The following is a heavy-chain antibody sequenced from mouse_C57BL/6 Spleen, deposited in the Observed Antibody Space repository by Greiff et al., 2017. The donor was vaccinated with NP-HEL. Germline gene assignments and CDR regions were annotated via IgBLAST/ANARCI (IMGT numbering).Heavy chain of an antibody. CDR2: ISSGGDYI. Sequence: DVMLVESGEGLVKPGGSLKLSCAASGFTFSSYAMSWVRQTPEKRLEWVAYISSGGDYIYYADTVKGRFTISRDNARNTLYLQMSSLKSEDTAMYYCTRHSKGAYAMDYWGQGTSVTVSS. CDR1: GFTFSSYA. D-gene: IGHD2-5*01. CDR3: TRHSKGAYAMDY. V-gene: IGHV5-9-1*02. J-gene: IGHJ4*01.